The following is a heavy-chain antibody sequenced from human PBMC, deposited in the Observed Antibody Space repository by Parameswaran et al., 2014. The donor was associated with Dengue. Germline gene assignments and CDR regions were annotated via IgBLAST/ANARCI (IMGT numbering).Heavy chain of an antibody. V-gene: IGHV4-39*01. Sequence: ASETLSLTCTVSGGSISSSTYYWGWIRQPPGKGLEWIGTIFYSGNTYYNPSLKSRVTISVDTSKNQFSLKLTSVTAADTAVYYCARHYYGSGTYLSDYWGQGTPVTVSS. D-gene: IGHD3-10*01. J-gene: IGHJ4*02. CDR1: GGSISSSTYY. CDR3: ARHYYGSGTYLSDY. CDR2: IFYSGNT.